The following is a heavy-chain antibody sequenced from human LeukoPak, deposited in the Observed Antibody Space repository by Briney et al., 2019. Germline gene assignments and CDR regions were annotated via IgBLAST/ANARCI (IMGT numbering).Heavy chain of an antibody. D-gene: IGHD3-16*01. J-gene: IGHJ4*02. CDR1: GFTFSEHY. CDR3: ARVFYGWGSYTIDY. V-gene: IGHV3-72*01. Sequence: GGSLILSCAASGFTFSEHYMDWVRQAPGKGLEWVGRTRNKANSYTTEYAASVKGRFTFSRDDSNNSLDLQMNSLKTEDTAVYYCARVFYGWGSYTIDYWGQGTLVTVSS. CDR2: TRNKANSYTT.